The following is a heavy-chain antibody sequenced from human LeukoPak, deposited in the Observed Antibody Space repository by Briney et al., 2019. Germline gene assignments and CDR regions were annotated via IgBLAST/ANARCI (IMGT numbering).Heavy chain of an antibody. CDR2: FDPEAGKT. CDR1: GYSLTALS. D-gene: IGHD4-17*01. V-gene: IGHV1-24*01. J-gene: IGHJ3*02. Sequence: ASVKVSCKVSGYSLTALSMHWVRQAPGKGLEWMGGFDPEAGKTMYAEKLDGRLTVTDDTSTDTAYMQLSSLRLEDTAVYYCASEYDYDDAFDIWGQGTMVTVSS. CDR3: ASEYDYDDAFDI.